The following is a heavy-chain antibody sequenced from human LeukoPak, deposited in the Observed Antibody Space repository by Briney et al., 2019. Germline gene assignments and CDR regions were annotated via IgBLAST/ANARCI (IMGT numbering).Heavy chain of an antibody. CDR2: INSSSSTI. V-gene: IGHV3-48*01. J-gene: IGHJ4*02. Sequence: PGGSLRLSCAASGFNFSSYSINWVRKAPGKGLEWVSYINSSSSTIHYIDSVRGRFTISRDNAKNSVYLQMNSLRAEETAVYYCARVGLGDYGGDYWGQGTLVTVSS. D-gene: IGHD4-23*01. CDR3: ARVGLGDYGGDY. CDR1: GFNFSSYS.